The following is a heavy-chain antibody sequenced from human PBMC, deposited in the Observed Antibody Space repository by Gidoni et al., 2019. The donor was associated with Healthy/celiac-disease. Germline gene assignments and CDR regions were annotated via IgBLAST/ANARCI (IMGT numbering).Heavy chain of an antibody. CDR3: AKAGGSYYYYMDV. CDR2: ISGSGGST. CDR1: GFRFSRLS. V-gene: IGHV3-23*01. D-gene: IGHD1-26*01. J-gene: IGHJ6*03. Sequence: EVQLLEGGGGGVQHGGSLRLSGAASGFRFSRLSMSWVRQAHGKGLEWVSAISGSGGSTYYADSVKGRFTISRDNSKNTLYLQINSLSAEDTAVYYCAKAGGSYYYYMDVWGKGTTVTVSS.